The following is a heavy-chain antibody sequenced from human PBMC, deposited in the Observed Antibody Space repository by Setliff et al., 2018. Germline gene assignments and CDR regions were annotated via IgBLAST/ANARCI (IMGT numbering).Heavy chain of an antibody. CDR2: INQSGSG. J-gene: IGHJ3*02. CDR3: RQAVVGRDVFDI. Sequence: PSETLSLTCNVYGESFDTYYWSWIRQPPGKGLEWFGEINQSGSGDYNPSFKGRVTISVDTSKKQFSLTLSSVTAADTALYYCRQAVVGRDVFDIWGQGTVVTVS. CDR1: GESFDTYY. D-gene: IGHD1-1*01. V-gene: IGHV4-34*01.